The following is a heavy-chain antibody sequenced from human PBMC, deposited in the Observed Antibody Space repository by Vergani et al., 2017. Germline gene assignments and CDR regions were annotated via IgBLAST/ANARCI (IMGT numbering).Heavy chain of an antibody. D-gene: IGHD2-15*01. Sequence: QVQLVESGGGVVQPGGSLRLSCAASGFTFTNYGMHWVRQAPGKGLEWGAFTRYDGIVEYYGDSVRGRFTISRDNSKNTLYLQMNRLRPEDTAVYYCATAGAAYCRGASCYDFFEYWGQGTLVTVAS. V-gene: IGHV3-30*02. CDR1: GFTFTNYG. CDR2: TRYDGIVE. J-gene: IGHJ4*02. CDR3: ATAGAAYCRGASCYDFFEY.